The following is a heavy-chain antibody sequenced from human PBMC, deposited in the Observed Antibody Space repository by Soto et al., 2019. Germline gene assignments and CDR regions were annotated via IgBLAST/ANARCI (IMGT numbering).Heavy chain of an antibody. V-gene: IGHV5-10-1*01. CDR3: ARTARKHYYYYGMDV. CDR1: GYSFTSHW. CDR2: IDPSDSYT. Sequence: PGESLKISCKGSGYSFTSHWISWVRQMPGKGLEWMGRIDPSDSYTNYSPSFQGHVTISADKSISTAYLQWSSLKASDTAMYYCARTARKHYYYYGMDVWGQGTTVTVSS. J-gene: IGHJ6*02. D-gene: IGHD6-6*01.